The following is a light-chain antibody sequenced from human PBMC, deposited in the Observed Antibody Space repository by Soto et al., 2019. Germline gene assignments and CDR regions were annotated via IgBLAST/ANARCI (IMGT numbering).Light chain of an antibody. CDR1: SSDVGGYNY. Sequence: QSVLTQPPSASGSPGQSVTISCTGTSSDVGGYNYVSWYQQHPGKATKVVIYEVSKRPSGVPDLFSGSKSGNTASLTVSGLQAEDEADYYCTSYVGGNNHYVFGTG. V-gene: IGLV2-8*01. J-gene: IGLJ1*01. CDR3: TSYVGGNNHYV. CDR2: EVS.